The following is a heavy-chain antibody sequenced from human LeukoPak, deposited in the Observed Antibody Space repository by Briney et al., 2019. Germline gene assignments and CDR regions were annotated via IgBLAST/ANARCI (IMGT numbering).Heavy chain of an antibody. J-gene: IGHJ4*02. D-gene: IGHD2-21*01. CDR2: INHSGST. V-gene: IGHV4-34*01. CDR1: GGSFSGYY. CDR3: ARGLWQQAFDY. Sequence: SETLSLTCAVYGGSFSGYYWSWIRQPPGKGLEWIGEINHSGSTNYNPSLKSRVTISVDTSKNQFSLKLSSVTAADTAVYYCARGLWQQAFDYWGQGTLVTVSS.